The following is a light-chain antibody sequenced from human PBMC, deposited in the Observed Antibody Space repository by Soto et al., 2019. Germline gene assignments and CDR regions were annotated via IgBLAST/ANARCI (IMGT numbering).Light chain of an antibody. CDR1: QSVSSSY. V-gene: IGKV3-20*01. Sequence: EIVLTQSPGTLSLSPGERATLSCRASQSVSSSYLAWYQQKPGQAPRLLIYCASSRATGIPDRFSGSGSGTDFTLTISRLEPEDYAGYYCQQYGSSPITFGQGTRREIK. J-gene: IGKJ5*01. CDR2: CAS. CDR3: QQYGSSPIT.